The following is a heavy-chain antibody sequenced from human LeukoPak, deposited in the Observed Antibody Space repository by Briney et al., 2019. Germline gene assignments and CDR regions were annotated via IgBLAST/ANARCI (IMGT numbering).Heavy chain of an antibody. V-gene: IGHV3-21*01. CDR1: GFTFSSYS. Sequence: PGGSLRLSCAASGFTFSSYSMNWVRQAPGKGLEWVSSISSSSSYIYYADSVKGRFTISRDNAKNSLYLQMNSLRAEDTAVYYCARDLVQQQLVGVDYWGQGTLVTVSS. J-gene: IGHJ4*02. D-gene: IGHD6-13*01. CDR3: ARDLVQQQLVGVDY. CDR2: ISSSSSYI.